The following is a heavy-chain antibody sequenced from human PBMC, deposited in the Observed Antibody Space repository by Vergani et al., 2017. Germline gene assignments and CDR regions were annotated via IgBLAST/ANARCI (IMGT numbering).Heavy chain of an antibody. CDR3: AGEDTETNGHLYYYYYRDV. J-gene: IGHJ6*03. Sequence: QVQLQQWGGGLLKPSETLSLTCVVNGGSFTSYHWTWIRQSPGEGLEWVGDIDHTGRPDYNPSLKSRLTMSVDNVRNQFSLTLNSVTATDTAIYFCAGEDTETNGHLYYYYYRDVWGQGTAVTVS. CDR2: IDHTGRP. CDR1: GGSFTSYH. V-gene: IGHV4-34*01. D-gene: IGHD4-11*01.